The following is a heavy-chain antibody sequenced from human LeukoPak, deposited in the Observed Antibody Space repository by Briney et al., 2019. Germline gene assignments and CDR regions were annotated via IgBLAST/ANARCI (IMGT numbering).Heavy chain of an antibody. CDR1: GGSISIYY. Sequence: SGPGLVKPSETLSLTCTVSGGSISIYYWNWIRQPAGKGLEWIGRIYTNENTFFNPSLKSRVTMSVDTSKNQFSLRLSSVTAADTAVYYCATGAGWYNYWGQGTLVTVSS. CDR2: IYTNENT. J-gene: IGHJ4*02. V-gene: IGHV4-4*07. D-gene: IGHD6-19*01. CDR3: ATGAGWYNY.